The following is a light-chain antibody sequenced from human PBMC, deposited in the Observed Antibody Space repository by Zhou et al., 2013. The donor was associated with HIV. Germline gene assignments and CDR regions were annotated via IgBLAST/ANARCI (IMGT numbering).Light chain of an antibody. CDR1: QSIDNY. CDR3: QQANSFPT. Sequence: DIQMTQSPSSLSASVGDRVTISCRASQSIDNYVNWYQQRPGKAPKLLIYTASTLQSGVPSRFSGSGYGTDFTLTISSLQPEDFATYYCQQANSFPTFGQGTRLEIK. CDR2: TAS. J-gene: IGKJ5*01. V-gene: IGKV1-39*01.